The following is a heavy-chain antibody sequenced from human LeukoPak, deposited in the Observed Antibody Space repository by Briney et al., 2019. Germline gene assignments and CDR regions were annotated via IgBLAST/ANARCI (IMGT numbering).Heavy chain of an antibody. CDR1: GFNLDSKF. V-gene: IGHV3-53*01. J-gene: IGHJ4*02. Sequence: GGSLRLSCAASGFNLDSKFMTWVRQAPGKGLEWVSVMFSGGATYYADSVKGRFTISRDNSRNTLYLEIKNLRVGDTAVYYCARGKNGVQICAPFDHWGQGTLVTVSS. CDR2: MFSGGAT. CDR3: ARGKNGVQICAPFDH. D-gene: IGHD1-1*01.